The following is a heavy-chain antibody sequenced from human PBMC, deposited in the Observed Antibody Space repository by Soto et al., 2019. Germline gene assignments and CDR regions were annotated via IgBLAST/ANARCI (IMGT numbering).Heavy chain of an antibody. CDR1: GFNFNSHA. Sequence: PGGSLRLSCAASGFNFNSHAMTWVRQAPGKGLEWVSTISANIISTYYADSVKGRFTISRDNSKNSLYLQMNSLRTEDTALYYCARGRRGSTSWYIDYWGLGTLVTVSS. V-gene: IGHV3-23*01. CDR3: ARGRRGSTSWYIDY. J-gene: IGHJ4*01. CDR2: ISANIIST. D-gene: IGHD6-13*01.